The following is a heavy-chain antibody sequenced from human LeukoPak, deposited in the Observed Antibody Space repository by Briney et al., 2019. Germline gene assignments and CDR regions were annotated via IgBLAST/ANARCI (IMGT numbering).Heavy chain of an antibody. V-gene: IGHV3-33*01. CDR2: IWYDGSNQ. Sequence: GGSPRLSCAASGFTFSSYGMHWVRQAPGKGLEWVAVIWYDGSNQYYADSVKGRFTISRDNSKNTLYLQMNSLRAEDTAVYYCARNLPAADYWGQGTLVTVSS. J-gene: IGHJ4*02. CDR3: ARNLPAADY. CDR1: GFTFSSYG. D-gene: IGHD2-2*01.